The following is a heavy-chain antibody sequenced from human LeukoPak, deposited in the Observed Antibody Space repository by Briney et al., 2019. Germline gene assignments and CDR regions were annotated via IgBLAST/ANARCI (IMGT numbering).Heavy chain of an antibody. J-gene: IGHJ6*03. V-gene: IGHV1-46*01. CDR1: GYTFTGYY. CDR2: INPSVGST. Sequence: ASVKVSCKASGYTFTGYYMHWVRQAPGQGLEWMGIINPSVGSTSYAQKFQGRVTMTRDTSTSTVYMELSSLRSEDTAVYYCARDYSGSSSWGYGYYYMDVWGKGTTVTVSS. CDR3: ARDYSGSSSWGYGYYYMDV. D-gene: IGHD6-6*01.